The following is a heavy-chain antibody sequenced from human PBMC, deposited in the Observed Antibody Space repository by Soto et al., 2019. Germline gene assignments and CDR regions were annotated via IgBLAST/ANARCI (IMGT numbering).Heavy chain of an antibody. V-gene: IGHV1-69*06. CDR1: GVTFSSYA. CDR3: ASTAARGRLYYYGMDV. Sequence: GASVKVSCKASGVTFSSYAISWVRQAPGQGLEWMGGIIPIFGTANYAQKFQGRVTITADKSTSTAYMELSSLRSEDTAVYYCASTAARGRLYYYGMDVWGRGTTVTVSS. J-gene: IGHJ6*02. CDR2: IIPIFGTA. D-gene: IGHD2-2*01.